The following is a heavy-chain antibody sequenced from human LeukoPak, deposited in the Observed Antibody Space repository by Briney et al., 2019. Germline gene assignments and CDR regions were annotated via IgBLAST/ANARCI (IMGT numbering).Heavy chain of an antibody. Sequence: PGGSLRLSCAASGFTFSDYYMSRIRQAPGKGLEWVSYISSRTSDTNYVDSVKGRFTISRDNAKNSLYPQMNSLRAEDTAVYYCTRVGSSGSVDYWGQGTLVTVSS. D-gene: IGHD1-1*01. V-gene: IGHV3-11*06. CDR3: TRVGSSGSVDY. CDR1: GFTFSDYY. J-gene: IGHJ4*02. CDR2: ISSRTSDT.